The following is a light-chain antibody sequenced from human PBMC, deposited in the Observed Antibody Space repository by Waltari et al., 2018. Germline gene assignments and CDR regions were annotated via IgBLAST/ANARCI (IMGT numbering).Light chain of an antibody. J-gene: IGKJ1*01. Sequence: EIVLTQSPGTLFLSPGEGATLSYRASQSVSRTLAWYQQKPGQAPRLLIYGASSRATGIPDRFSGSGSGTDFSLTISRLEPDDSAVYFCQHYVSLPATFGQGTKVEIK. CDR2: GAS. CDR3: QHYVSLPAT. CDR1: QSVSRT. V-gene: IGKV3-20*01.